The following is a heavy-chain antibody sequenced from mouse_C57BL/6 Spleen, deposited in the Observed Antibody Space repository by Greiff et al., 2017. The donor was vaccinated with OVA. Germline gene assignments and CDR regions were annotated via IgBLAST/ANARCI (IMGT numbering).Heavy chain of an antibody. Sequence: QVQLQQSDAELVKPGASVKISCKASGYTFTDYTIHWMKQRPEQGLEWIGYIYPRDGSTKYNEKFKGKATLTADKSSSTAYMQLNSLTSEDSAVYFCARVYYGNYLFDYWGQGTTLTVSS. CDR2: IYPRDGST. CDR3: ARVYYGNYLFDY. V-gene: IGHV1-78*01. J-gene: IGHJ2*01. D-gene: IGHD2-1*01. CDR1: GYTFTDYT.